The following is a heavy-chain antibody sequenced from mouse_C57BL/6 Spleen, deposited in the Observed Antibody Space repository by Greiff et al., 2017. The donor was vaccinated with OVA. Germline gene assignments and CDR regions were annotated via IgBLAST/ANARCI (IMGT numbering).Heavy chain of an antibody. Sequence: VQLQQSVAELVRPGASVKLSCTASGFTITNTYMHWVKQRPEQGLEWIGRIDPANGNTKYPPKFPGPASITTDTSSNTAYLQLSSLTSEDTAIYYCASYYGSSYNYWGQGTTVTVSS. CDR2: IDPANGNT. CDR3: ASYYGSSYNY. CDR1: GFTITNTY. D-gene: IGHD1-1*01. V-gene: IGHV14-3*01. J-gene: IGHJ2*01.